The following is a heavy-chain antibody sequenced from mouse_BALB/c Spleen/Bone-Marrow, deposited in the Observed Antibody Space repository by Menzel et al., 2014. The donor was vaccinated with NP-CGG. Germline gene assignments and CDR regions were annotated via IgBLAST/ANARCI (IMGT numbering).Heavy chain of an antibody. CDR2: IDPANGNT. J-gene: IGHJ1*01. V-gene: IGHV14-3*02. Sequence: VQLQQSGAELVKPGASVKLSCTASGFNIKDTYMHWVKQRPEQGLEWIVRIDPANGNTKYDPKFQGKATITADTSSNTAYLQLSSLTSEDTAVYYCARGGSSYGWYFDVWGAGTTVTVSS. D-gene: IGHD1-1*01. CDR1: GFNIKDTY. CDR3: ARGGSSYGWYFDV.